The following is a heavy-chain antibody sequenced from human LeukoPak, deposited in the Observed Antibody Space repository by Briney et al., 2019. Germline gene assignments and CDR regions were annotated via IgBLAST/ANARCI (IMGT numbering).Heavy chain of an antibody. D-gene: IGHD3-10*01. J-gene: IGHJ6*02. CDR3: AKLGLVRGVIKRHYYYGMDV. Sequence: GGSLRLSCAASGFTFSSYAMSWVRQAPGKGLEWVSAISGSGGSTYYADSVKGRFTISRDNSKTTLYLQMNRMRGEDTAVYYCAKLGLVRGVIKRHYYYGMDVWGQGTTVTVSS. CDR1: GFTFSSYA. CDR2: ISGSGGST. V-gene: IGHV3-23*01.